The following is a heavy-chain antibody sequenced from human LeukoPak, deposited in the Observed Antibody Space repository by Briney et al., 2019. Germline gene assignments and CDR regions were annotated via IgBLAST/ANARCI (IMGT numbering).Heavy chain of an antibody. V-gene: IGHV3-64D*09. J-gene: IGHJ4*02. CDR2: ISSNGVST. CDR3: ARRAYYYSFDY. CDR1: GFTFTSYA. Sequence: GGSLRLSCSASGFTFTSYAMHWVRQAPGKGLEYVSVISSNGVSTYYADSVKGRFTISRDNSKNTLYLQMSSLRAEDTAVYYCARRAYYYSFDYWGQGTLVTVSS. D-gene: IGHD3-3*01.